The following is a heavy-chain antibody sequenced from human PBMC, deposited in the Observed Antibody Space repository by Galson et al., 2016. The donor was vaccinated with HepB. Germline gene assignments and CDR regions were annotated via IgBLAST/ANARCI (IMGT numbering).Heavy chain of an antibody. CDR3: AKDTRSYGLVWKFDL. V-gene: IGHV3-30*02. Sequence: GRITISRDNSKNTLYLQADSLTTEDSAVYYCAKDTRSYGLVWKFDLWGRGTLVTVSS. J-gene: IGHJ2*01. D-gene: IGHD5-18*01.